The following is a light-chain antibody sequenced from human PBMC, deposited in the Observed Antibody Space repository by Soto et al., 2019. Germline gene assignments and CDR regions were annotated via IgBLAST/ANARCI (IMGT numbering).Light chain of an antibody. J-gene: IGKJ1*01. Sequence: IQMTQSPSTLSASLGDRVTITCGASQSISSWLAWYQQKPGKAPKLLIYDASSLESGVPSRFRGSGSGTEFTLTISSLQPDDFETYYCQQYNSYSWTFGQGTKVDIK. CDR2: DAS. V-gene: IGKV1-5*01. CDR3: QQYNSYSWT. CDR1: QSISSW.